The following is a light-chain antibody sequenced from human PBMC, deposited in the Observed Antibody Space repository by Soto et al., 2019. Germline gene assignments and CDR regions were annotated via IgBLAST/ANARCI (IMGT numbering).Light chain of an antibody. J-gene: IGLJ1*01. CDR1: SSDVGSYNL. Sequence: QSALTQPASVSGSPGQSITIFCTGTSSDVGSYNLVSWYQQHPGKAPKLMIYEGSKRPSGVSNRFSGSKSGNTASLTISGLQAEDEADYYCCSYAGSIPYVFGTGTKLTVL. V-gene: IGLV2-23*01. CDR3: CSYAGSIPYV. CDR2: EGS.